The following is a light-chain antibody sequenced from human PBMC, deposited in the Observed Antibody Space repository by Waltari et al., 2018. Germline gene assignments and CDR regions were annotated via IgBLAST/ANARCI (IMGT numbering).Light chain of an antibody. CDR3: CSYESPNTWV. V-gene: IGLV2-23*02. CDR2: EVR. CDR1: SSDVGSFAL. Sequence: QSALPQPASVSGSPGKSITIYYTGPSSDVGSFALVSWYRHHPGKAPELIIYEVRKRPSGVSNRFSGSDSGNTASLTISGLQAEDEADYYCCSYESPNTWVFGGGTKLTVL. J-gene: IGLJ2*01.